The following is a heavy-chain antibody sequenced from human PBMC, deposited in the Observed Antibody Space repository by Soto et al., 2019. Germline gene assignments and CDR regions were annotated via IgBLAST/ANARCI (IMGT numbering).Heavy chain of an antibody. V-gene: IGHV1-46*01. CDR2: INPSGGST. Sequence: GASVKVSCKASGYTFTSYYMHWVRQAPGQGLEWMGIINPSGGSTSYAQKFQGRVTITRDTSASTAYMELSSLRSEDTAVYYCATSESIAVAGSDAFDIWGQGTMVTVSS. CDR3: ATSESIAVAGSDAFDI. CDR1: GYTFTSYY. D-gene: IGHD6-19*01. J-gene: IGHJ3*02.